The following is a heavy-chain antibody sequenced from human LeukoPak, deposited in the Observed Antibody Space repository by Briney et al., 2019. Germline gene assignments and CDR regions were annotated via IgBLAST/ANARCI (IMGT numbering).Heavy chain of an antibody. CDR3: ARQRRDYDILTGYYSWFDH. CDR1: GGSISSYY. Sequence: PSETLSLTCTVSGGSISSYYWSWIRQPPGKGLEWIGYIYYSGSTNYNPSLKSRVTISVDTSKNQFSLKLSSVTAADTAVYYCARQRRDYDILTGYYSWFDHWGQGTLVTVSS. J-gene: IGHJ5*02. CDR2: IYYSGST. D-gene: IGHD3-9*01. V-gene: IGHV4-59*08.